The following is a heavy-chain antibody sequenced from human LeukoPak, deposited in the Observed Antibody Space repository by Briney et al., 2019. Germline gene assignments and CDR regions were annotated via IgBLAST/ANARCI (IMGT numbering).Heavy chain of an antibody. CDR3: AKERIEAAGTDY. V-gene: IGHV3-23*01. CDR2: ISGSGGST. D-gene: IGHD6-13*01. CDR1: GFTFSNAW. J-gene: IGHJ4*02. Sequence: PGGSLRLSCAASGFTFSNAWMSWVRQAPGKGLEWVSVISGSGGSTNYADSVKGRFTISRDNSKNTLYLQMNSLRAEDTAIYYCAKERIEAAGTDYWGQGTLVTVSS.